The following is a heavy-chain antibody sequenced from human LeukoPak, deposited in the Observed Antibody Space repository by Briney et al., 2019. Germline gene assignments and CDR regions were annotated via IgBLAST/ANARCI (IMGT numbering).Heavy chain of an antibody. CDR3: ALSSGNYAIPFDY. CDR2: TKQDGSEK. CDR1: GFTFIRYW. J-gene: IGHJ4*02. Sequence: GGSLTLSCAASGFTFIRYWRSGVRQAPGKGLEWVADTKQDGSEKYYLESVKGRFTISRDNAKNSLYLHMNSLRGEDTAVYYCALSSGNYAIPFDYWGQGTLVTVSS. D-gene: IGHD1-26*01. V-gene: IGHV3-7*01.